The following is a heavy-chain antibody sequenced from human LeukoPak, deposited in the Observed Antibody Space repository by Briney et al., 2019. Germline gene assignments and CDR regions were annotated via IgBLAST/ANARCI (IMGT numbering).Heavy chain of an antibody. V-gene: IGHV1-46*01. CDR1: GYTFTGHY. CDR2: INPSGGST. CDR3: ARALDFGGNDFDF. D-gene: IGHD4-23*01. J-gene: IGHJ4*02. Sequence: GASVKVSCKASGYTFTGHYMHWVRQAPGQGLEWMGIINPSGGSTTYAQKFQGRVTMTRDTPTSTVYMELSGLRSEDTAVYYCARALDFGGNDFDFWGQGTLVTVSS.